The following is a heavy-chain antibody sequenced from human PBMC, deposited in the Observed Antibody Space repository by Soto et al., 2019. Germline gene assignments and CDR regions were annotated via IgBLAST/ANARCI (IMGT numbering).Heavy chain of an antibody. V-gene: IGHV1-18*01. CDR3: ARDGTSRRLNYYYYGMDV. CDR1: GYTFTSYG. Sequence: QIQLVQSGAEVKKSGASVKVSCKASGYTFTSYGITWVRQAPGQGLEWMGWISAYDGHTNYAQKLQGRVTMTTDTSTSTAYMELRSLRSDDTAVYYCARDGTSRRLNYYYYGMDVWGQGTTVTVSS. D-gene: IGHD1-1*01. CDR2: ISAYDGHT. J-gene: IGHJ6*02.